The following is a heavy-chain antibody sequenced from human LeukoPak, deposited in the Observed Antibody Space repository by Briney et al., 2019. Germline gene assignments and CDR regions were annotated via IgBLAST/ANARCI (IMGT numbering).Heavy chain of an antibody. J-gene: IGHJ4*02. CDR2: IYYSGST. D-gene: IGHD6-13*01. V-gene: IGHV4-59*01. CDR3: ARSRTAAHFDY. Sequence: PSETLSLTCTVSGGSISSYYWSWIRQPPGKGLEWIGYIYYSGSTNYNPSLKSRVTISVDTSKNQFSLKLSSVTAADTAVYYCARSRTAAHFDYWGQGTLVTVSS. CDR1: GGSISSYY.